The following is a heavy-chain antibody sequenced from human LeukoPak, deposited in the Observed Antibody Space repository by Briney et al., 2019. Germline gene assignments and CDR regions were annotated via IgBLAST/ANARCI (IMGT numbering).Heavy chain of an antibody. CDR1: GYTFTSYG. D-gene: IGHD3-22*01. CDR3: ARDRYYYDSSGYVNY. Sequence: ASVEVSCKASGYTFTSYGISWVRQAPGQGLEWMGWISAYNGNTNYAQKLQGRVTMTTDTSTSTAYMELRSLRSDDTAVYYCARDRYYYDSSGYVNYWGRGTLVTVSS. J-gene: IGHJ4*02. V-gene: IGHV1-18*01. CDR2: ISAYNGNT.